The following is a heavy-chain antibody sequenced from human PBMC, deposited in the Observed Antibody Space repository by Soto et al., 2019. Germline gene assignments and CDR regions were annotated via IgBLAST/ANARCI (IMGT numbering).Heavy chain of an antibody. CDR2: ISTYNGDT. CDR1: GYPFTSYG. D-gene: IGHD6-19*01. Sequence: GASVKVSCKASGYPFTSYGVSWVRQAPGQGLEWMGWISTYNGDTNYAQNLQGRVTLTTDTSTSTAYMELRSLRSGDTAVYYCAREGPYTRGWSFGDWGQGSLVTDAS. CDR3: AREGPYTRGWSFGD. J-gene: IGHJ4*02. V-gene: IGHV1-18*01.